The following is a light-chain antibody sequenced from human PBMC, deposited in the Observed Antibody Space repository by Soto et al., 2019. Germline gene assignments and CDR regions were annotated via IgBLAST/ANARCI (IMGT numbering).Light chain of an antibody. V-gene: IGKV3-20*01. CDR1: QSLSSSY. J-gene: IGKJ2*01. CDR2: GAY. Sequence: EIVLTQSPGTLSLSPGERATLSCRASQSLSSSYLAWYQLKPGQAPRLLIYGAYNRATGLPDRFSGSGSGTDFTLTISRLESEDFAVYFCLQYASPLYTFGQGTKLEI. CDR3: LQYASPLYT.